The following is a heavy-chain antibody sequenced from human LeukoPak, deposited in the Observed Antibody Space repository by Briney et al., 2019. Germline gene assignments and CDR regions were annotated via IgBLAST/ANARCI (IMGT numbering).Heavy chain of an antibody. CDR2: INHSGST. CDR3: ARDTYYDFWSGHYNGYYYYGMDV. CDR1: GGSFSGYY. J-gene: IGHJ6*02. V-gene: IGHV4-34*01. Sequence: PSETLSLTCAVYGGSFSGYYWSWIRQPPGKGLEWIGEINHSGSTNYNPSLKSRVTISVDTSKNQFSLKLSSVTAADTAVHYCARDTYYDFWSGHYNGYYYYGMDVWGQGTTVTVSS. D-gene: IGHD3-3*01.